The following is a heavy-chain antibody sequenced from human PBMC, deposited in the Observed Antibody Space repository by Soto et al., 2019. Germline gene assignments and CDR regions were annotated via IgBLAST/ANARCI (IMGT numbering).Heavy chain of an antibody. V-gene: IGHV3-23*01. D-gene: IGHD1-26*01. J-gene: IGHJ4*02. CDR3: AKSAGSIVGALDY. Sequence: EVQLLESGGGLVQPGGSLRLSCAASGFTFSDFAMNWVRQAPGKGLEWVSTISGSGGSTYYADSVKGRFTISRDNSKNTLYLPMNRLRAEDTAVYYCAKSAGSIVGALDYWGQGTLVTVSS. CDR2: ISGSGGST. CDR1: GFTFSDFA.